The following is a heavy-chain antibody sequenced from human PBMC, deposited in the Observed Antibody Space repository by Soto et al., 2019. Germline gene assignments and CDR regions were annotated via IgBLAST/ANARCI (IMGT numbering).Heavy chain of an antibody. CDR1: GGSFSGYY. D-gene: IGHD3-16*01. CDR2: INHSGST. J-gene: IGHJ5*02. Sequence: ASETLSLTCAVYGGSFSGYYWSWIRQPPGKGLEWIGEINHSGSTNYNPSLKSRVTISVDTSKNQFSLKLSSVTAADTAVYYCAVTLGGSYNWFDPWGQGTLVTVSS. V-gene: IGHV4-34*01. CDR3: AVTLGGSYNWFDP.